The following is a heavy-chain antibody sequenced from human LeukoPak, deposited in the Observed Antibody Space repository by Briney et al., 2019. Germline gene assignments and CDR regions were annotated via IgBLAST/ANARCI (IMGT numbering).Heavy chain of an antibody. D-gene: IGHD2-2*01. J-gene: IGHJ4*02. CDR1: GGSFSGYY. CDR2: INHSGST. Sequence: SETLSLTCAVYGGSFSGYYWSWIRQPPGKGLEWIGEINHSGSTNYNPSLKSRVTISVDTSKNQFSLKLSSVTAADTAVYYCARQVVVPAAPTHFDYWGQGTLVTVSS. CDR3: ARQVVVPAAPTHFDY. V-gene: IGHV4-34*01.